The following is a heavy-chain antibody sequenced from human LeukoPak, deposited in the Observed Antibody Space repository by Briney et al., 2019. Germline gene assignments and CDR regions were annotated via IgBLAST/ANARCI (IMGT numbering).Heavy chain of an antibody. Sequence: PGGSLRLSCAASGFTFSSYSMNWVRQAPGKGLEWVSSISSSSSYIYYADSVKGRFTISRDNAKNSLYLQMNSLRAEDTAVYYCARVRRGYRSFDYWGQGTLVTVSS. V-gene: IGHV3-21*01. CDR2: ISSSSSYI. CDR1: GFTFSSYS. D-gene: IGHD5-18*01. J-gene: IGHJ4*02. CDR3: ARVRRGYRSFDY.